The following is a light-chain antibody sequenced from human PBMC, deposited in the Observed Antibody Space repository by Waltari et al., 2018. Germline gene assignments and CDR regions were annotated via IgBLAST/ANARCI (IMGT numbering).Light chain of an antibody. J-gene: IGKJ3*01. CDR1: QRISSY. V-gene: IGKV1-5*01. CDR2: DAS. Sequence: DIQMTQSPSTLSASVGDRVTITCRASQRISSYLAWYQQKPGKAPKPLIFDASNLEGGVPSRFSGSGSGTEFTLTISSLQPDDFTTYYCQHYNNYPFAFGPGTKVDIK. CDR3: QHYNNYPFA.